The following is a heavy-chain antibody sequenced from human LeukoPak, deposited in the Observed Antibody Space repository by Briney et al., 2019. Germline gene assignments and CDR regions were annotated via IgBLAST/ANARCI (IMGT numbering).Heavy chain of an antibody. J-gene: IGHJ4*02. V-gene: IGHV5-10-1*01. D-gene: IGHD2-21*02. CDR2: IDPSDSHI. Sequence: GESLKISCQGSGYSFSAYWITWVRQMPGKGLEWMGRIDPSDSHINYSPSFQGHVTISVDKSISTAYLQWSSLKASDTAMYYCASVYAGDSDYWGQGTLVTVSS. CDR1: GYSFSAYW. CDR3: ASVYAGDSDY.